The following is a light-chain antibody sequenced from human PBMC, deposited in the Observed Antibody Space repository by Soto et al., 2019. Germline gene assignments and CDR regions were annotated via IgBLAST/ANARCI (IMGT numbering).Light chain of an antibody. V-gene: IGLV2-14*01. CDR2: GVN. Sequence: QSVLTQPASVSGSPGQSITISCTGSSNDIGTYEYVSWHQHHPGRAPKLIIFGVNDRPSGISDRFSGSKSGNTASLTIFGLQLEDEAVYYCSSYTTGSTLPWVFGPATNVTVL. CDR1: SNDIGTYEY. CDR3: SSYTTGSTLPWV. J-gene: IGLJ1*01.